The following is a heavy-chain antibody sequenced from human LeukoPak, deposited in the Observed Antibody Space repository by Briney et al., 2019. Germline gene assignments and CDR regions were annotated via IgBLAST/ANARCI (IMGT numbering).Heavy chain of an antibody. CDR2: IYYSGST. CDR3: ARDVVVTSSPDAFDI. J-gene: IGHJ3*02. CDR1: GGSVSSGSYY. Sequence: SETLSLTCTVSGGSVSSGSYYWSWIRQPPGKGLEWFGYIYYSGSTNYNPSPKSRVTISVYTSKNQFPLNLSAVTAADTAVYYCARDVVVTSSPDAFDIWGQGRLVTVSS. D-gene: IGHD2-21*02. V-gene: IGHV4-61*01.